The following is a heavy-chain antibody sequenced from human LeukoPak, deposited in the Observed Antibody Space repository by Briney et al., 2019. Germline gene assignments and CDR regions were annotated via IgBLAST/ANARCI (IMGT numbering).Heavy chain of an antibody. J-gene: IGHJ3*02. D-gene: IGHD2-8*01. CDR1: GYTFTSYG. Sequence: RASVKVSCKASGYTFTSYGISWVRQAPGQGLEWMGRIIPILGIANYAQKFQGRVTITADKSTSTAYMELSSLRSEDTAVYYCASSLVSKGAFDIWGQGTMVTVSS. CDR2: IIPILGIA. CDR3: ASSLVSKGAFDI. V-gene: IGHV1-69*04.